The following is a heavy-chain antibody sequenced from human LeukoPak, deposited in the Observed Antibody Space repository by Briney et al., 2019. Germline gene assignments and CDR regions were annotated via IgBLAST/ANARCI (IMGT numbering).Heavy chain of an antibody. CDR2: ISNSDGNT. CDR3: AKRPSESSGPFDS. V-gene: IGHV3-23*01. CDR1: GFTFSSYA. Sequence: QTGGSLRLSCAASGFTFSSYAMSWVRQAPGKGLQWVSTISNSDGNTYYADSVKGRFTISRDNSKNTLCLQMNSLTAEDTAVYYCAKRPSESSGPFDSWGLGTLVTVSS. J-gene: IGHJ4*02. D-gene: IGHD2-15*01.